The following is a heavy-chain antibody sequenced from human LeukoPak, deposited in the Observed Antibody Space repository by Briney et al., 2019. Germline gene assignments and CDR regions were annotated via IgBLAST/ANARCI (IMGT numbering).Heavy chain of an antibody. J-gene: IGHJ6*03. CDR3: ARDYREQWLVLDYYYMDV. D-gene: IGHD6-19*01. CDR2: IFYSGSDNS. CDR1: GGSISSSSYY. Sequence: PSETLSLTCTVSGGSISSSSYYWGWIRQPPGKGLEWIGYIFYSGSDNSNYNPSLKSRVTISVDTSKNQFSLKLSSVTAADTAVYYCARDYREQWLVLDYYYMDVWGKGTTVTVSS. V-gene: IGHV4-61*01.